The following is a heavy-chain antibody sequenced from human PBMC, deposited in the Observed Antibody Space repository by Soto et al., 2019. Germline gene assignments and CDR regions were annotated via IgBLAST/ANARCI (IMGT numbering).Heavy chain of an antibody. D-gene: IGHD3-3*01. CDR2: INPNSGGT. CDR1: GYTFTGYY. J-gene: IGHJ6*02. V-gene: IGHV1-2*04. CDR3: ARGDSITIFGVVITDYYYYYGMDV. Sequence: ASVKVSCKASGYTFTGYYMHWVRQAPGQGLEWMGWINPNSGGTNYAQKFQGWVTMTRDTSISTAYMELSRLRSDDTAVYYCARGDSITIFGVVITDYYYYYGMDVWGQGTTVTVSS.